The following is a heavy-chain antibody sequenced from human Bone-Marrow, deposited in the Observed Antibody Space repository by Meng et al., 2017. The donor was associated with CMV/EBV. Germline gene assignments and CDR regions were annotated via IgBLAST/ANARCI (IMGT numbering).Heavy chain of an antibody. D-gene: IGHD6-6*01. Sequence: ASVKVSCKASGYTFTGYYMHWVRQAPGQGLEWMGWINPNSGGTNYAQKFQGRVTMTRDTSISTAYMELSRLRSDDTAVYYCARVRGMVGQLVAFDYWGQGTLVTASS. V-gene: IGHV1-2*02. J-gene: IGHJ4*02. CDR2: INPNSGGT. CDR1: GYTFTGYY. CDR3: ARVRGMVGQLVAFDY.